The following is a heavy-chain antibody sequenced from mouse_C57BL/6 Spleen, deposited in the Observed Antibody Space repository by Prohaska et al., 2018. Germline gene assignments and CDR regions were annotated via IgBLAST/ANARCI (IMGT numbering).Heavy chain of an antibody. CDR3: ARGYYGSSFEFAY. Sequence: EVKLVESEGGLVQPGSSMKLSCTASGFTFSDYYMAWVRQVPEKGLEWVANINYDGSSTYYLDSLKSRFIISRDNAKNILYLQMSSLKSEDTATYYCARGYYGSSFEFAYWGQGTLVTVSA. CDR1: GFTFSDYY. J-gene: IGHJ3*01. V-gene: IGHV5-16*01. D-gene: IGHD1-1*01. CDR2: INYDGSST.